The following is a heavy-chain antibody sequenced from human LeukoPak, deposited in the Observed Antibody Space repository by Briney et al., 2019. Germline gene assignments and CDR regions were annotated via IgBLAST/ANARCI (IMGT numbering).Heavy chain of an antibody. V-gene: IGHV3-23*01. Sequence: GGSLRLSCAASGFTFSSYAMSWVRQAPGKGLEWVSAISGSGGSTYYADSVKGRFTISRDNSKNTLYLQMNSLRAEDTAVYYCTAVGATVTTSGYWGQGTLVTVSS. D-gene: IGHD4-11*01. CDR3: TAVGATVTTSGY. CDR1: GFTFSSYA. J-gene: IGHJ4*02. CDR2: ISGSGGST.